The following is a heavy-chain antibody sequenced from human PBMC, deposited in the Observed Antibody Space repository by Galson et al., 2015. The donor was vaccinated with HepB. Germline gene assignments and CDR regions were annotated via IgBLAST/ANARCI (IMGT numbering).Heavy chain of an antibody. CDR2: INPNRGGT. D-gene: IGHD3-10*01. Sequence: SVKVSCKASGYTFSDHHMHWVRQAPGQGLEWMGRINPNRGGTNYAQKFQGRVTMTRDTSTRTAYMELSRLRSDDTAVYFCARQYVKSSGSYFGYWGQGTLVTVAS. CDR1: GYTFSDHH. V-gene: IGHV1-2*06. J-gene: IGHJ4*02. CDR3: ARQYVKSSGSYFGY.